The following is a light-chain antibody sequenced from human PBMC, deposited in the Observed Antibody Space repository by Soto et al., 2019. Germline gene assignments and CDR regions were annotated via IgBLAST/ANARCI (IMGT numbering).Light chain of an antibody. V-gene: IGLV2-14*03. Sequence: QSVLTQPTSVSGSPGQSITISCAGVCSDIGGYNHVSWYQQHPGNVPRLIIYDVDNRPLGISNRFSGSQSGNTASLSISGLQAEDEADYYCCAYTARTTLSWVFGGGTKVTVL. CDR1: CSDIGGYNH. CDR2: DVD. CDR3: CAYTARTTLSWV. J-gene: IGLJ3*02.